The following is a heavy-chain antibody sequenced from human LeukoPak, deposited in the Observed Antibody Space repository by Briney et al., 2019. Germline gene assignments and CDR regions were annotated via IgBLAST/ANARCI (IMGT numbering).Heavy chain of an antibody. J-gene: IGHJ6*03. CDR1: GYTFTSYG. V-gene: IGHV1-18*01. Sequence: GASVKVSCKASGYTFTSYGISWVRQAPGQGLEWMGWISAYNGNTNYAQKLQGRVTMTTDTSTSTAYMELRSLRSDDTAVYYCAREKYSYGSWVHYYYYMDVWGKGTTVNVSS. CDR3: AREKYSYGSWVHYYYYMDV. D-gene: IGHD5-18*01. CDR2: ISAYNGNT.